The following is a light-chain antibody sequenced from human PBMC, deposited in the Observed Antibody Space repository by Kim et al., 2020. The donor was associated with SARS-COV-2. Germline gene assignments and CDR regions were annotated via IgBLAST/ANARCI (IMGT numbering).Light chain of an antibody. Sequence: RANVNCKSSQSVLYNSNNQNYLAWYQQKPGQPPKLLIYWASTRDSGVPDRFSGSGSETDFTLTISSLQSEDVAIYFCQQYYSTPYSFGQGTKLEI. CDR2: WAS. CDR3: QQYYSTPYS. CDR1: QSVLYNSNNQNY. J-gene: IGKJ2*03. V-gene: IGKV4-1*01.